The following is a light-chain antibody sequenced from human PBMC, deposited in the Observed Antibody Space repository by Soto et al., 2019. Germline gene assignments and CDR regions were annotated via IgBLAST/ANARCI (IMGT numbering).Light chain of an antibody. J-gene: IGLJ1*01. CDR2: DVS. CDR3: SSYTSSSPS. CDR1: SSDVGGYNY. V-gene: IGLV2-14*01. Sequence: QSVLTQPPSVSGSPGQSITISCTGTSSDVGGYNYVSWYQQHPGKAPKLMIYDVSNRPSGVSNRFSGSKSGNTASLTISGLQAEDESDYYCSSYTSSSPSFGTGTKLTVL.